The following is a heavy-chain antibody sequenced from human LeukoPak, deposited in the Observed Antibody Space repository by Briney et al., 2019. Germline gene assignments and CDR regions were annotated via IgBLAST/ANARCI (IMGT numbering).Heavy chain of an antibody. CDR1: GGSISVFY. J-gene: IGHJ4*02. CDR3: ARVGPLMAYCGGDCYSGGPFDY. CDR2: IYYSGST. Sequence: SETLSLTCTVSGGSISVFYWSWIRQPPGKGLEWIGYIYYSGSTNYNPSLKSRVTISVDASKNQFSLKLSSVTAADTAVYYCARVGPLMAYCGGDCYSGGPFDYWGQGTLVTVSS. D-gene: IGHD2-21*02. V-gene: IGHV4-59*01.